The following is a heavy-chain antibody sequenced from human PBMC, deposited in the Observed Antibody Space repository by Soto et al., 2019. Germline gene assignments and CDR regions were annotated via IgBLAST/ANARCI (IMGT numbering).Heavy chain of an antibody. V-gene: IGHV4-59*08. Sequence: LETLSLTCTVSGGSISSYYWSWIRQPPGKGLEWIGYIYYSGSTNYNPSLKSRVTISVDTSKNQFSLNLSSVTAADTAVYYCARVKCGGGRCHLDYWGQGILVTVSS. D-gene: IGHD2-15*01. CDR2: IYYSGST. CDR3: ARVKCGGGRCHLDY. J-gene: IGHJ4*02. CDR1: GGSISSYY.